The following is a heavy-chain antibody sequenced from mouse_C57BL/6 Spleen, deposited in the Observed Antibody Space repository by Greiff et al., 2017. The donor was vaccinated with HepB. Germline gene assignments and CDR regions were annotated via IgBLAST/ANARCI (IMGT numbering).Heavy chain of an antibody. CDR3: ARDPRYYYGSSYDAMDY. Sequence: EVKLVESGGGLVKPGGSLKLSCAASGFTFSSYAMSWVRQTPEKRLEWVATISDGGSYTYYPDNVKGRFTISRDNAKNNLYLQMSHLKSEDTAMYYCARDPRYYYGSSYDAMDYWGQGTSVTVSS. CDR2: ISDGGSYT. J-gene: IGHJ4*01. CDR1: GFTFSSYA. D-gene: IGHD1-1*01. V-gene: IGHV5-4*01.